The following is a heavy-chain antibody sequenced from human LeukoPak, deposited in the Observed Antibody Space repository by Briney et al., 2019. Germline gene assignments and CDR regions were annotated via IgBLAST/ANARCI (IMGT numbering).Heavy chain of an antibody. CDR3: ARDVAAAFYFDY. V-gene: IGHV3-33*01. J-gene: IGHJ4*02. D-gene: IGHD6-13*01. CDR2: IWYDGSNK. CDR1: GFTFSSYG. Sequence: PERSLRLSCAASGFTFSSYGMHWVRQAPGKGLEWVAVIWYDGSNKYYADSVKGRFTISRDNSKNTLYLQMNSLRAEDTAVYYCARDVAAAFYFDYWGQGTLITVSS.